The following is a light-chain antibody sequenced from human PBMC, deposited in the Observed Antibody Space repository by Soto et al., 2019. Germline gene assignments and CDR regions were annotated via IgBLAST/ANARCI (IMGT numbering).Light chain of an antibody. Sequence: IQLTQSPSSMSASVGDRVTISCRASQGIGFYLAWYQQKPGNAPKLLIYAASTLQSGVSSRFSGSGSGTNFTLTISSLQPEDFANYYCQQVNSYPPLTFGPGTKVDIK. CDR2: AAS. CDR1: QGIGFY. CDR3: QQVNSYPPLT. V-gene: IGKV1-9*01. J-gene: IGKJ3*01.